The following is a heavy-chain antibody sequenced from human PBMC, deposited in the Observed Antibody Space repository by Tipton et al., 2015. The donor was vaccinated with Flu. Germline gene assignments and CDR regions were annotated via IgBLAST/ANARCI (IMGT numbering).Heavy chain of an antibody. D-gene: IGHD5-18*01. CDR1: GFTVSSNY. CDR2: IYSGGST. J-gene: IGHJ4*02. Sequence: SLRLSCAASGFTVSSNYMSWVRQAPGKGLEWVSVIYSGGSTYYADSVKGRFTISRDNSKNTLYLQMNSLRAEDTAVYYCARDSPYGYSYGRDYWGQGTLVTVSP. V-gene: IGHV3-53*01. CDR3: ARDSPYGYSYGRDY.